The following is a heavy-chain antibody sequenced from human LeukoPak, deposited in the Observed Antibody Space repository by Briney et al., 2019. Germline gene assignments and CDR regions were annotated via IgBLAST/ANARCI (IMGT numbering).Heavy chain of an antibody. CDR3: AKELDVVVVAATQVYYYGMDV. Sequence: GGSLRLSCAASGFTFSSYAMSWVRQAPGKGLEWVSAISGSGGSTYYADSVKGRFTISRDNSKNTLYLQMNSLRAEDTAVYYRAKELDVVVVAATQVYYYGMDVWGQGTTVTVSS. J-gene: IGHJ6*02. CDR1: GFTFSSYA. D-gene: IGHD2-15*01. V-gene: IGHV3-23*01. CDR2: ISGSGGST.